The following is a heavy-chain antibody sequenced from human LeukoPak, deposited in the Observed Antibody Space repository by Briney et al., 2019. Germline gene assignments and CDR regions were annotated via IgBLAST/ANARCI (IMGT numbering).Heavy chain of an antibody. CDR1: EFTFSNFG. CDR2: ISFDGTNK. D-gene: IGHD3-9*01. Sequence: PGRSLRLSCAAYEFTFSNFGMRWVRQAPGKGLEWVAVISFDGTNKFYAESVKGRFTISRDNSKNTLYLQMNTLRAEDTAVYYCAKELTGYSLHQVFDYWGQGTLVTVSS. CDR3: AKELTGYSLHQVFDY. J-gene: IGHJ4*02. V-gene: IGHV3-30*18.